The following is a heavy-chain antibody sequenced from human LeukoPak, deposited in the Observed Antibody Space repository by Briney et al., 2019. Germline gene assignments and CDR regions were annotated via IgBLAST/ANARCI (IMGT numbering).Heavy chain of an antibody. CDR3: ARDLSGSYDLPSFDY. D-gene: IGHD1-26*01. CDR2: ISSSGSTI. V-gene: IGHV3-11*04. J-gene: IGHJ4*02. CDR1: GFTFSDYY. Sequence: GGSLRLSCAASGFTFSDYYMSWIRQAPGKGLEWVSYISSSGSTIYYADSVKGRFTISRDNAKNSLYLQMNSLRAEDTAVYYCARDLSGSYDLPSFDYWGQGTLVTVSS.